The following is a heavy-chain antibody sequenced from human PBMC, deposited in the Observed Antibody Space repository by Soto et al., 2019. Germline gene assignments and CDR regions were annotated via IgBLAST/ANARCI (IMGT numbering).Heavy chain of an antibody. CDR1: GFTFSNAW. Sequence: GGSLRLSCAASGFTFSNAWMNWVRQAPGKGLEWVGRIKSKTDGGTTDYAAPVKGRFTISRDDSKNTLYLQMNSLKTEDTAVYYCTTDRYYDSSGYYHYYFDYWGQGTLVTVSS. CDR3: TTDRYYDSSGYYHYYFDY. CDR2: IKSKTDGGTT. D-gene: IGHD3-22*01. V-gene: IGHV3-15*07. J-gene: IGHJ4*02.